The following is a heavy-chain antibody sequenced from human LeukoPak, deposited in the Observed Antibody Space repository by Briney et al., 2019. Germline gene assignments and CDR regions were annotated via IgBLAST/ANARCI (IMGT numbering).Heavy chain of an antibody. J-gene: IGHJ4*02. CDR1: GFTFSSYA. Sequence: QPGGSLRLSCAASGFTFSSYAMSWVRQAPGKGLGWVSAISGSGGSAYYAASVKGRFTISRDNSKNTLSLQMISLRAEDTAVYDCAPLSGTYLVDYWGQGTLVTVSS. CDR3: APLSGTYLVDY. D-gene: IGHD1-26*01. V-gene: IGHV3-23*01. CDR2: ISGSGGSA.